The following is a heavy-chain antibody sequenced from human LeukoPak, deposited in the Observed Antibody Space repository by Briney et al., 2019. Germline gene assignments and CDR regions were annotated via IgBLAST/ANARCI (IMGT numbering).Heavy chain of an antibody. CDR2: MYTSGST. Sequence: SETLSLTRTVSGGSISSSSYYWGWIQQPAGKGLEWIGRMYTSGSTNYNPSLKSRVTISVDTSKNQFSLRLSSVTAADTAVYYCARDVGRYTYGYRPTEVYWYFDLWGRGTLVTVSS. D-gene: IGHD5-18*01. V-gene: IGHV4-61*02. CDR1: GGSISSSSYY. J-gene: IGHJ2*01. CDR3: ARDVGRYTYGYRPTEVYWYFDL.